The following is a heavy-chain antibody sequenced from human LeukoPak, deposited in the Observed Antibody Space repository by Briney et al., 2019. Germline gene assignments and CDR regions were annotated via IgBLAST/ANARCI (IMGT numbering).Heavy chain of an antibody. CDR1: GYTFTGYD. D-gene: IGHD6-13*01. J-gene: IGHJ4*02. CDR2: MKSNSGDT. CDR3: ARGEYSSSWYPFDY. V-gene: IGHV1-8*01. Sequence: ASVKVSCKTSGYTFTGYDINWVRQAPGQGLEWMGWMKSNSGDTHFAQKFQGRVTMTRDTSISTAFTGLSSLRSEDTAVYYCARGEYSSSWYPFDYWGQGSPVTVS.